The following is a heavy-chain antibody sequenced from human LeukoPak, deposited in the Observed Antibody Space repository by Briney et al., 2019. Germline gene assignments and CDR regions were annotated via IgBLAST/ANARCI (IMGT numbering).Heavy chain of an antibody. Sequence: GGSLRPSCAASGFTFSDHYMDWVRQAPGKGLEWVGRIKNRANSYTTEYAVSVTGRFTISRDDSKNSLYLQMNSLKTEDTAVYYCARVRLSTTGMQWLRINDYWGQGTLVTVSS. CDR2: IKNRANSYTT. CDR3: ARVRLSTTGMQWLRINDY. D-gene: IGHD5-12*01. V-gene: IGHV3-72*01. CDR1: GFTFSDHY. J-gene: IGHJ4*02.